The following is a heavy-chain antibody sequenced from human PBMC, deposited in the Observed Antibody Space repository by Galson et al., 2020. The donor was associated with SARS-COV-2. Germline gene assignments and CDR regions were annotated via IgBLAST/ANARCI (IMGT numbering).Heavy chain of an antibody. D-gene: IGHD2-2*02. V-gene: IGHV3-11*05. J-gene: IGHJ6*03. Sequence: KIGESLKISCSASGITFSEYYMSWIRQAPGKGLEWVSYISKSRSYTNYADSVKGRFTISRDNAKNSLYLQMKSLRAEDTAVYYCARVERGYCSSTSCYIPGYYYYMDVWGKGTTVTVSS. CDR1: GITFSEYY. CDR3: ARVERGYCSSTSCYIPGYYYYMDV. CDR2: ISKSRSYT.